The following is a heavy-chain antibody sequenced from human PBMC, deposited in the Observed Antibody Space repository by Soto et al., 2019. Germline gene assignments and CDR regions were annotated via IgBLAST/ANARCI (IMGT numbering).Heavy chain of an antibody. CDR3: AREDGKYYYDSSGYEYYYGMDV. CDR2: IYYSGST. D-gene: IGHD3-22*01. CDR1: GGTISSGGYY. V-gene: IGHV4-31*03. Sequence: SETLSLTCTVSGGTISSGGYYWSWINKHPGKGLEWIGYIYYSGSTYYNPSLKSRVTISVDTSKNQFSLKLSSVTAADTAVYYCAREDGKYYYDSSGYEYYYGMDVWGQGTTVTVSS. J-gene: IGHJ6*02.